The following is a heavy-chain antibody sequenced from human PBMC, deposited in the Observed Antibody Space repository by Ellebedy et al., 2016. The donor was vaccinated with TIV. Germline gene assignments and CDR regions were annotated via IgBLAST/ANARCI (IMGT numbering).Heavy chain of an antibody. J-gene: IGHJ6*02. Sequence: GESLKISCAASGFIFSRYAMSWVRQAPGKGLEWVASISSSSTYIYYADSVKGRFTISRDNAKDSVHLQMNSLRVEDTTVYYCARDWSPPPSDAASSWRMDVWGQGTTVTVSS. CDR2: ISSSSTYI. D-gene: IGHD6-13*01. V-gene: IGHV3-21*01. CDR1: GFIFSRYA. CDR3: ARDWSPPPSDAASSWRMDV.